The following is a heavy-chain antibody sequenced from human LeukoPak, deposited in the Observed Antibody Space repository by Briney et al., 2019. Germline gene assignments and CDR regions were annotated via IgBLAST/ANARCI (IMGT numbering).Heavy chain of an antibody. D-gene: IGHD6-6*01. CDR1: GFTFGDYA. Sequence: GGTLRLSCTASGFTFGDYAMSWFRQAPGKGLEWVGFIRSKAYGGTTEYAASVKGRFTISRDDSKSIAYLQMNSLKAEDTAVYYCTSRIAARSAIFDYWGQGTLVTVSS. CDR2: IRSKAYGGTT. CDR3: TSRIAARSAIFDY. J-gene: IGHJ4*02. V-gene: IGHV3-49*03.